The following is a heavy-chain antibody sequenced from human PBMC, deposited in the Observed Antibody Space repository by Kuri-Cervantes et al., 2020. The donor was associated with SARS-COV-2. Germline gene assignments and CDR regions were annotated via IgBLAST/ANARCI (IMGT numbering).Heavy chain of an antibody. D-gene: IGHD2-2*01. V-gene: IGHV1-69*05. J-gene: IGHJ6*03. CDR1: GGTFSSYA. CDR2: IIPIFGTA. Sequence: SVKVSCKASGGTFSSYAISWVRQAPGQGLEWMGGIIPIFGTANYAQKFQGRVTTTTDESTSTAYMELSSLRSEDTAVYYCARGDIVVVPRPYYYYMDVWGKGTTVTVSS. CDR3: ARGDIVVVPRPYYYYMDV.